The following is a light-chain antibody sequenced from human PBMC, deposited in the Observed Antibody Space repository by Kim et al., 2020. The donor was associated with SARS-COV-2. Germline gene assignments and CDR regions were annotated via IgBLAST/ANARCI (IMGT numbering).Light chain of an antibody. V-gene: IGLV4-69*01. J-gene: IGLJ2*01. Sequence: SVKLTCTLSSGHSSYAIAWHQQQPEKGPRYLMKLNSDGSHSKGDGIPDRFSGSSSGAERYLTISSLQSEDEADYYCQTWGTGIVLFGGGTQLTV. CDR3: QTWGTGIVL. CDR1: SGHSSYA. CDR2: LNSDGSH.